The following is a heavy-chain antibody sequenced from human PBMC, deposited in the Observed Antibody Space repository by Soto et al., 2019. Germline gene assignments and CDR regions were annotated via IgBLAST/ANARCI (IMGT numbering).Heavy chain of an antibody. CDR1: GYSFTSYW. D-gene: IGHD6-6*01. CDR2: IDPSDSYT. CDR3: ASYSSSGTYYYYGMDV. Sequence: PGESLKISCKGSGYSFTSYWISWVRQMPGKGLEWMGRIDPSDSYTNYSPSFQGHVTISADKSISTAYLQWSSLKASDTAMYYCASYSSSGTYYYYGMDVWGQGTTVTGSS. J-gene: IGHJ6*02. V-gene: IGHV5-10-1*01.